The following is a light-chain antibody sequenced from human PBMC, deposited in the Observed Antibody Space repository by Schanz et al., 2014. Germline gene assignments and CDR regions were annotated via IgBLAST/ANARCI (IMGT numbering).Light chain of an antibody. Sequence: EIVLTQSPGTLSLSPGERATLSCRASQSVGSGYFAWYQHKPGQAPRLLIYGTSIRATGIPDRFSGGGSGTDFTLTISRLEPEDFAVYYCQQYVTSPYTFGQGTKLEIK. CDR3: QQYVTSPYT. CDR1: QSVGSGY. J-gene: IGKJ2*01. CDR2: GTS. V-gene: IGKV3-20*01.